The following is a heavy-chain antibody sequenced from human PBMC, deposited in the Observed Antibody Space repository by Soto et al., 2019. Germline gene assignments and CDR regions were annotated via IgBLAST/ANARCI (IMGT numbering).Heavy chain of an antibody. Sequence: SETLSLTCTVSGGSISSGGYYWSWIRQHPGKGLEWIGYIYYSGSTYYNPSLKSRVTISVDTSKNQFSLKLSSVAAPDTAVYYCARGRGDYLNWFDPWGQGTLVTVSS. D-gene: IGHD4-17*01. CDR2: IYYSGST. CDR1: GGSISSGGYY. J-gene: IGHJ5*02. V-gene: IGHV4-31*03. CDR3: ARGRGDYLNWFDP.